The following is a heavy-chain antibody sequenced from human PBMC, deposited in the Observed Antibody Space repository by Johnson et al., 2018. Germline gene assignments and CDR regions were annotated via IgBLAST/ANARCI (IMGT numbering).Heavy chain of an antibody. CDR1: GFTFSSYD. V-gene: IGHV3-13*01. J-gene: IGHJ1*01. Sequence: VQLVESGGGLVQPGGSLRLSCAASGFTFSSYDMHWVRQATGKGLEWVSAIGTAGDTYYPGSVKGRFTISRENAKNSLYLQMNSLRTEDTALYFCAKDSSHAEFFHHWGQGTLVTVSA. CDR3: AKDSSHAEFFHH. CDR2: IGTAGDT. D-gene: IGHD2-15*01.